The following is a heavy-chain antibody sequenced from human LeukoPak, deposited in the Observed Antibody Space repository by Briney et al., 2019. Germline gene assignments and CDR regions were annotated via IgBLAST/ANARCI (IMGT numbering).Heavy chain of an antibody. CDR1: GYTFTGYY. J-gene: IGHJ3*02. V-gene: IGHV1-2*02. CDR2: INPNSGGT. Sequence: ASVKVSCKASGYTFTGYYMHWVLQAPGQGLEWMGWINPNSGGTNYAQKFQGRVTMTRDTSISTAYMELSRVRSDDTAVYYCERGGKRGEFYGSGSYYNLVVSNDAFDIWGQGTMVTVSS. D-gene: IGHD3-10*01. CDR3: ERGGKRGEFYGSGSYYNLVVSNDAFDI.